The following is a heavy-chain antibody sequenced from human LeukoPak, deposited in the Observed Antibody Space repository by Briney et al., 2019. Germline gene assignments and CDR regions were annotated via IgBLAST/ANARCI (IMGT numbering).Heavy chain of an antibody. CDR3: AKDDGGSYYIYYYYMDV. D-gene: IGHD3-16*01. J-gene: IGHJ6*03. Sequence: GGSLRLSCAASGFTFSNFGMHWVRQAPGKGLEWVAFIRFDGTSEFYADSVKARFTISRDNSKNTLYLQMNSLRAEDTAVYYCAKDDGGSYYIYYYYMDVWGKGTTVTISS. CDR1: GFTFSNFG. V-gene: IGHV3-30*02. CDR2: IRFDGTSE.